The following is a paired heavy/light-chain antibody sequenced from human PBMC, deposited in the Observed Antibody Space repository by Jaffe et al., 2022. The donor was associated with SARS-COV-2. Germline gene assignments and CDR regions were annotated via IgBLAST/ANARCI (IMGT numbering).Light chain of an antibody. V-gene: IGKV1-16*02. Sequence: DIQMTQSPSSLSASVGDRVTITCRPSQGINIYLAWFQQKPGKAPKSLIYATSTLQSGVPSKFSGSRSGTDFTLTISSLQPEDFATYYCQQYYNYPLTFGGGTKVEIK. CDR2: ATS. CDR1: QGINIY. CDR3: QQYYNYPLT. J-gene: IGKJ4*01.
Heavy chain of an antibody. V-gene: IGHV3-7*01. CDR3: AAYRNRRQTKWFEP. CDR1: GFAFSDFF. Sequence: EEQLVQSGGGLVQPGGSLRLSCVASGFAFSDFFMSWVRQAPGKGLEWVANTNEDGFEKNYVDSVKGRFAISRDNAKNSFFLQMNSLRVEDTAVYYCAAYRNRRQTKWFEPWGQGTLVTVSS. D-gene: IGHD2-21*01. J-gene: IGHJ5*02. CDR2: TNEDGFEK.